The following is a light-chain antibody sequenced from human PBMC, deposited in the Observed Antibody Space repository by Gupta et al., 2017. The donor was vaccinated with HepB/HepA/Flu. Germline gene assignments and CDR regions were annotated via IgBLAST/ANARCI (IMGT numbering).Light chain of an antibody. Sequence: DVVLTQSPLSLPVTLGQPASISCRSSQSLLNSDGNTYLNWFQQRPGQSPRRLIFKGSNRDSGVPDRFSGSGSGSDFTLNISRVEAEDVAIYYCRQCVDWPYTFGEGTRMEIK. CDR2: KGS. CDR3: RQCVDWPYT. J-gene: IGKJ2*01. V-gene: IGKV2-30*01. CDR1: QSLLNSDGNTY.